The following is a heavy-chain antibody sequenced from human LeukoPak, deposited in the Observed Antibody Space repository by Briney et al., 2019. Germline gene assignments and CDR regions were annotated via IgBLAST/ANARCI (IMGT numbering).Heavy chain of an antibody. J-gene: IGHJ4*02. V-gene: IGHV3-74*01. Sequence: GSLRLSCAASGFTFSSYWMHWGRQAPGKGVVWVSRINSDGSSISYADSVKGRFTISRDNAKNTLYLQMNSLRAEDTAVYYCTRGRGVSFDYWGQGTLVTVSS. CDR2: INSDGSSI. CDR1: GFTFSSYW. D-gene: IGHD3-10*01. CDR3: TRGRGVSFDY.